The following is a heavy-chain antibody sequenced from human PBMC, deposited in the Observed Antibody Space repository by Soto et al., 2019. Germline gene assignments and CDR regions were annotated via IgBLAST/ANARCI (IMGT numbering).Heavy chain of an antibody. CDR3: ARSIAAGVNWFDP. CDR1: GFTFSSYW. V-gene: IGHV3-74*01. Sequence: EVQLVESGGGLVQPGGSLRLSCAASGFTFSSYWMHWVRQAPGKGLVWVSRINSDGSSTSYADSVKGRFTISRDNATTTLYLQMNRLRAEDTAVYYCARSIAAGVNWFDPWGQGTLVTVSS. J-gene: IGHJ5*02. D-gene: IGHD2-15*01. CDR2: INSDGSST.